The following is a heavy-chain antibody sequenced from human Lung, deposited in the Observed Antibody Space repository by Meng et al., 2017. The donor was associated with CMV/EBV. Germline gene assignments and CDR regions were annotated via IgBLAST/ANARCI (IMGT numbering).Heavy chain of an antibody. D-gene: IGHD3-9*01. V-gene: IGHV4-61*01. CDR3: ARDRAWLGRGSFDF. CDR1: GVSVIYNSYY. Sequence: SETLSLXCTVSGVSVIYNSYYWSWIRQSPGKGLEWIGYIYASKNTKYNPSLQSRVTMSVDTTKNQVFLKLSSVTAADTAVYYCARDRAWLGRGSFDFWGQGTVVTVSS. CDR2: IYASKNT. J-gene: IGHJ3*01.